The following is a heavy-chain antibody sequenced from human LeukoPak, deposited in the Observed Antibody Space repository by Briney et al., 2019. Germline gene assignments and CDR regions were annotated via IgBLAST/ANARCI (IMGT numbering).Heavy chain of an antibody. D-gene: IGHD6-13*01. Sequence: PGGSLRLSCAASGFTFSSYSMNWVRQAPGKGLEWVSSISSSSSYIYYADSVKGRFTISRDNAKNSLYLQMNSLRAEDTAVYYCARDRAPYSSITRGFDYWGQGTLVTVSS. CDR2: ISSSSSYI. CDR3: ARDRAPYSSITRGFDY. J-gene: IGHJ4*02. V-gene: IGHV3-21*01. CDR1: GFTFSSYS.